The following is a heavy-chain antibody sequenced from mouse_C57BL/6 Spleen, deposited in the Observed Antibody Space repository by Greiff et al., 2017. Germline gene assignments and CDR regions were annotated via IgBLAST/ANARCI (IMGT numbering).Heavy chain of an antibody. CDR2: IQPNSGST. Sequence: QVQLQQPGAELVKPGASVKLSCKASGYTFTSYWMHWVKQRPGQGLEWIGMIQPNSGSTNYNEKFKSKATLTVDKSSSTAYMQLSSLTSEDSAVYYCARLYPYYAMDYWGQGTSVTVSS. J-gene: IGHJ4*01. CDR3: ARLYPYYAMDY. V-gene: IGHV1-64*01. CDR1: GYTFTSYW.